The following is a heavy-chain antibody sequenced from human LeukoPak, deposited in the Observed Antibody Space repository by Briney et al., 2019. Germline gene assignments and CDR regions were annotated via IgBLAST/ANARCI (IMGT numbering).Heavy chain of an antibody. V-gene: IGHV3-23*01. CDR3: AKDYDFWSGYYPTFSY. CDR2: ISGSGGST. CDR1: GFTFSSYA. Sequence: GESLRLSCAASGFTFSSYAMSRVRQAPGKGLEWVSAISGSGGSTYYADSVKGRFTISRDNSKNTLYLQMNSLRAEDTAVYYCAKDYDFWSGYYPTFSYWGQGTLVTVSS. J-gene: IGHJ4*02. D-gene: IGHD3-3*01.